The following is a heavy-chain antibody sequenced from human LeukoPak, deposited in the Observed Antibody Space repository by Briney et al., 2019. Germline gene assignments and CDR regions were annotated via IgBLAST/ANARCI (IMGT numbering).Heavy chain of an antibody. V-gene: IGHV3-23*01. Sequence: GGSLRLSCAASGFTFSNYAMSWVRQAPGKGLEWVSGIGGGGGSTYYADSVKGRFTISRDNSKNTLYLQMNSLRAEDTAVYYCAKNDFWSGYPYYYYYYYMDVWGKGTTVTVSS. J-gene: IGHJ6*03. CDR3: AKNDFWSGYPYYYYYYYMDV. CDR2: IGGGGGST. CDR1: GFTFSNYA. D-gene: IGHD3-3*01.